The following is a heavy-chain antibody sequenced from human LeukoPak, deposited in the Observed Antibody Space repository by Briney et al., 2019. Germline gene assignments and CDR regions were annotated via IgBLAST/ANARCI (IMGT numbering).Heavy chain of an antibody. D-gene: IGHD3-10*01. CDR1: GYTFTGYY. CDR3: AKPYYGSGSYGFDY. V-gene: IGHV1-2*02. J-gene: IGHJ4*02. CDR2: INPNSGGT. Sequence: ASVKVSCKASGYTFTGYYMHWVRQAPGQGLEWMGWINPNSGGTNYAQKFQGRVTMTRDTSISTAYMELSRLRSDDTAVYYCAKPYYGSGSYGFDYWGQGTLVTVSS.